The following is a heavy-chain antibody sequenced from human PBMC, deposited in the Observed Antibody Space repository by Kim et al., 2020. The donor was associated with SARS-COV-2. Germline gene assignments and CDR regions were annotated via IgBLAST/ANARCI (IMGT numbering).Heavy chain of an antibody. CDR2: IYYSGST. V-gene: IGHV4-31*03. J-gene: IGHJ4*02. CDR1: GGSISSGGYY. Sequence: SETLSLTCTVSGGSISSGGYYWSWIRQHPGKGLEWIGYIYYSGSTYYNPSLKSRVTISVDTSKNQFSLKLSSVTAADTAVYYCARLLRVFLWFGEGSSNFDYWGQGTLVTVSS. D-gene: IGHD3-10*01. CDR3: ARLLRVFLWFGEGSSNFDY.